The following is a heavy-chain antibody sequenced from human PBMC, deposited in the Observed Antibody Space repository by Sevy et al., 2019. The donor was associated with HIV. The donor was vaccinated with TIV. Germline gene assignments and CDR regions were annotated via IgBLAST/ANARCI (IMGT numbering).Heavy chain of an antibody. J-gene: IGHJ4*02. Sequence: GGSLRLSCAASGFTFSTYYMTWIRQAPGKGLEWLAYISLSHHTIYYADSVQGRFTISRDNAKNSLYLQMNNLRAGDTATYYCARDLGSSSGWYGPHFDHWGQGALVTVSS. CDR2: ISLSHHTI. CDR3: ARDLGSSSGWYGPHFDH. D-gene: IGHD6-19*01. CDR1: GFTFSTYY. V-gene: IGHV3-11*01.